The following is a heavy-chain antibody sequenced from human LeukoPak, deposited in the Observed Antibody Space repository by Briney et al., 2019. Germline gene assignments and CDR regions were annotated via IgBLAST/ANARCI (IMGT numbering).Heavy chain of an antibody. J-gene: IGHJ6*03. CDR1: GGSISSGGYY. Sequence: SETLSLTCTVSGGSISSGGYYWSWIRQPPGKGLEWIGYIYHSGSTYYNPSLKSRVTISVDRSKNQFSLKLSSVTAADTAVYYCARTSRLPHYYYYYYMDVWGKGTTVTVSS. CDR3: ARTSRLPHYYYYYYMDV. V-gene: IGHV4-30-2*01. D-gene: IGHD4-11*01. CDR2: IYHSGST.